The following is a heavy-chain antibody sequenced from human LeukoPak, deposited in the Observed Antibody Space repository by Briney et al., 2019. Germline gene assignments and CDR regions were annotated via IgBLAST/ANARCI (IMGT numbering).Heavy chain of an antibody. Sequence: ASVKVSCKASGYTFTGYYMHWVRQAPGQGLEWMGRISPNSGGTNYAQKFQGRVTMTRDTSISTAYMELSRLRSDDTAVYYCARVWSVVVAASLDYWGQGTLVTVSS. CDR2: ISPNSGGT. J-gene: IGHJ4*02. D-gene: IGHD2-15*01. CDR3: ARVWSVVVAASLDY. V-gene: IGHV1-2*06. CDR1: GYTFTGYY.